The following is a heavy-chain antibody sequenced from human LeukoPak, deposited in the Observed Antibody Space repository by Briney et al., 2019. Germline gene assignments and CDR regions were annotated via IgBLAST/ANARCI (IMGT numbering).Heavy chain of an antibody. CDR1: GYTFTSYH. J-gene: IGHJ4*02. CDR2: INPSGGST. D-gene: IGHD3-16*01. Sequence: ASVKVSCKASGYTFTSYHLHWVRQAPGQGLEWMGIINPSGGSTTYARKFQGRVTMTRETSTSTVYMELSSLRSEDTAVYYCARNPLSLRGVDSWGQGALVTVSS. V-gene: IGHV1-46*01. CDR3: ARNPLSLRGVDS.